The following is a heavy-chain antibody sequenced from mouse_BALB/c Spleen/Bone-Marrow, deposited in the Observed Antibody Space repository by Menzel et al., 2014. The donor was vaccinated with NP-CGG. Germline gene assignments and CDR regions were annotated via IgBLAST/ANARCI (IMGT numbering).Heavy chain of an antibody. V-gene: IGHV5-15*02. CDR3: ARDQVYYYGSSYGYFDV. CDR1: GFTFSDYG. D-gene: IGHD1-1*01. Sequence: EVQVVESGGGLVQPGGSRKLSCAASGFTFSDYGMAWVRQAPGKGPEWVAFISNLAYSIYYADTVTGRFTISRENAKNTLYLEMSSLRSEDTAMHYCARDQVYYYGSSYGYFDVWGAGTTVTVSS. CDR2: ISNLAYSI. J-gene: IGHJ1*01.